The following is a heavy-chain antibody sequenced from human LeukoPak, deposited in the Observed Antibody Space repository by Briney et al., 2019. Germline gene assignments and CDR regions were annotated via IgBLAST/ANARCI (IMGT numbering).Heavy chain of an antibody. D-gene: IGHD5-12*01. CDR2: IKSSGDSR. CDR3: AKESYSGYDHYFDY. CDR1: GFTFSSYA. J-gene: IGHJ4*02. Sequence: GGSLRLSCAAYGFTFSSYAMTWVRQAPGKGLEWVSTIKSSGDSRFYADSVKGRFTISRDDSKNTLYLQMNSLRAEDTAVYYCAKESYSGYDHYFDYWGQGTLVTVSS. V-gene: IGHV3-23*01.